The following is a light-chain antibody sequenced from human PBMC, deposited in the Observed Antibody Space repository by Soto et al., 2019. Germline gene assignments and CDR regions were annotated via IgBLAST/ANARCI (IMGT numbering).Light chain of an antibody. CDR2: DVS. J-gene: IGLJ2*01. CDR1: SSDVGGYNY. CDR3: SSYTSSSTLVV. V-gene: IGLV2-14*01. Sequence: QSVLTQPASVSGSPVQSITISCTGTSSDVGGYNYVSWYQQHPGKAPKLMIYDVSNRPSGVSNRFSGSKSGNTASLTISGLQAEDEADYYCSSYTSSSTLVVLGGGTKVTVL.